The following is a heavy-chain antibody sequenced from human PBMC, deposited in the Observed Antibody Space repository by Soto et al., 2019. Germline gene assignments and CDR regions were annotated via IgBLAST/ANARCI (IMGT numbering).Heavy chain of an antibody. CDR2: INTDGNKT. CDR3: ARASYNWNPESGMDV. V-gene: IGHV3-74*01. J-gene: IGHJ6*02. Sequence: GRNPRLSCAVSGFTLSSYWMHWVRQAPGKGLVWVSRINTDGNKTSYADTVKGRFTNSRDNAKNTLYFQMNSLRVEDTAVYYCARASYNWNPESGMDVWGQGT. D-gene: IGHD1-1*01. CDR1: GFTLSSYW.